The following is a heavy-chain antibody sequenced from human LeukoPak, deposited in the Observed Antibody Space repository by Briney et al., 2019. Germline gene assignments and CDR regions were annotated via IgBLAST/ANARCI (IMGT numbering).Heavy chain of an antibody. CDR1: GGTFSSYA. J-gene: IGHJ6*02. V-gene: IGHV1-69*13. CDR3: ARYSGYDASYYYYYGMDV. Sequence: ASVKVSCKASGGTFSSYAISWVRQAPGQGLEWMGGIIPIFGTANYAQKFQGRVTITADESTSTAYMELSSLRSEDTAVYYCARYSGYDASYYYYYGMDVWGQGTTVTVSS. CDR2: IIPIFGTA. D-gene: IGHD5-12*01.